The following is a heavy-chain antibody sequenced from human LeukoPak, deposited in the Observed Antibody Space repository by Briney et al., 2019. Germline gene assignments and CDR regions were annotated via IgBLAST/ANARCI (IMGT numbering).Heavy chain of an antibody. CDR2: IWYDGSNK. CDR1: GFTFSSYG. V-gene: IGHV3-33*01. D-gene: IGHD2-15*01. J-gene: IGHJ5*02. CDR3: ARDSIVVVVAAMKKTYNWFDP. Sequence: PGGSLRLSCAASGFTFSSYGMHWVRQAPGKGLEWVAVIWYDGSNKYYADSVKGRFTISRDNSKNTLYLQMNSLRAEDTAVYYCARDSIVVVVAAMKKTYNWFDPWGQGTLVTVSS.